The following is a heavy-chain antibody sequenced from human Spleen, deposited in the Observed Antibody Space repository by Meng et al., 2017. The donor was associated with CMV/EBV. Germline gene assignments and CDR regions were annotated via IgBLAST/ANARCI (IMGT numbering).Heavy chain of an antibody. D-gene: IGHD6-19*01. V-gene: IGHV4-38-2*02. Sequence: SETLSLTCTVSGYPIRSGYYWGWIRQPAGKGLEWIGSLYYSKRTYYNLSLKSRVTISVDTSKNQFSLKVSSVTAADTAIYYCMRGGGIGVAGYWGQGTLVTVSS. CDR3: MRGGGIGVAGY. CDR1: GYPIRSGYY. J-gene: IGHJ4*02. CDR2: LYYSKRT.